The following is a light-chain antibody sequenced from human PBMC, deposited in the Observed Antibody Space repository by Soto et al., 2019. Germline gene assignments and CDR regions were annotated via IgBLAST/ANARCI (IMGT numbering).Light chain of an antibody. CDR1: QSVSSSY. V-gene: IGKV3-20*01. CDR2: GAS. J-gene: IGKJ1*01. Sequence: EIVLTQSPCTLSSSVGERVTLSCRASQSVSSSYLAWYQQKPSQAPRLLLDGASSRVTGVPDRFSGSGSGTAVTLPISSREPEDYVVYYWHQYGCSKCTFGQGTKVDIK. CDR3: HQYGCSKCT.